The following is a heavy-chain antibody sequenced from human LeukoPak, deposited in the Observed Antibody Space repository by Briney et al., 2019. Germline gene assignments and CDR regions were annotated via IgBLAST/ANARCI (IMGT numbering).Heavy chain of an antibody. J-gene: IGHJ3*02. CDR3: ARDSIAYYDILTGYSSGAFDI. CDR2: ISAYNGNT. D-gene: IGHD3-9*01. CDR1: GYTFTSYG. V-gene: IGHV1-18*01. Sequence: ASVKVSCKASGYTFTSYGISWVRQAPGQGLEWMGWISAYNGNTNYAQKLRGRVTMTTDTSTSTAYMELRSLRSDDTAVYYCARDSIAYYDILTGYSSGAFDIWGQGTMVTVSS.